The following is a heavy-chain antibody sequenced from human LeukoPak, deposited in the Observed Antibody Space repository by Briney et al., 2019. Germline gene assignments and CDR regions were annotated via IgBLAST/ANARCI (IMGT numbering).Heavy chain of an antibody. V-gene: IGHV4-59*01. CDR1: GGSISSYY. J-gene: IGHJ6*03. D-gene: IGHD6-19*01. CDR3: ARARYSSGWDNYYYYYYFMDV. CDR2: IYYSGST. Sequence: SETLSLTCTVSGGSISSYYWSWIRQPPGKGLEWIGYIYYSGSTNYNPSLKSRVTISVDTSKNQFSLKLSSVTAADTAVYYCARARYSSGWDNYYYYYYFMDVWDKGTTVTVSS.